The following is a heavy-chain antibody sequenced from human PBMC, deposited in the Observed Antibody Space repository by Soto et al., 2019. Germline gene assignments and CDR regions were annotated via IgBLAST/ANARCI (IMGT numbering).Heavy chain of an antibody. Sequence: QITLKESGPTLVKPTQTLTLTCTFSGFSLSTSGVGVGWIRQPPGKALEWLALIYWDDDKRYSPSLKSRLTITKDTSNTQVVLTMTNMDPVDTATYYCAHSLIGYYYDSSGSNWFDHWGQGTLVTVSS. CDR3: AHSLIGYYYDSSGSNWFDH. V-gene: IGHV2-5*02. CDR1: GFSLSTSGVG. CDR2: IYWDDDK. J-gene: IGHJ5*02. D-gene: IGHD3-22*01.